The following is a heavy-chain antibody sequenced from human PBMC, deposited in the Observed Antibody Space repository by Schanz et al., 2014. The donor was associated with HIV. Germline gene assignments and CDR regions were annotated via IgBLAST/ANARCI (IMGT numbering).Heavy chain of an antibody. D-gene: IGHD2-2*02. CDR3: ARDVSVDCTGINNCYTRKWFDP. CDR2: INPNSGGT. V-gene: IGHV1-2*02. J-gene: IGHJ5*02. Sequence: QVQLMQSGAEVKEPGASVKVSCKASGYTFSGHYLHWVRQAPGQGLEWMGWINPNSGGTNYAQKFQGRVTISRDTSISTAYMEVSRLRSDDTAVYYCARDVSVDCTGINNCYTRKWFDPWGQGTLVTVSS. CDR1: GYTFSGHY.